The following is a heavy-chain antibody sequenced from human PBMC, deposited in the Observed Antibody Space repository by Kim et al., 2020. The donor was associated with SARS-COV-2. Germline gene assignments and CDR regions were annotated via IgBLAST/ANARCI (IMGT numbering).Heavy chain of an antibody. Sequence: SETLSLTCAVYGGSFSGYYWSWIRQPPGKGLEWIGEINHSGSTNYNPSLKSRVTISVDTSKNQFSLKLSSVTAADTAVYYCARGRVRGVIGHYYYYYGMDVWGQGTTVTVSS. CDR1: GGSFSGYY. V-gene: IGHV4-34*01. D-gene: IGHD3-10*01. J-gene: IGHJ6*02. CDR2: INHSGST. CDR3: ARGRVRGVIGHYYYYYGMDV.